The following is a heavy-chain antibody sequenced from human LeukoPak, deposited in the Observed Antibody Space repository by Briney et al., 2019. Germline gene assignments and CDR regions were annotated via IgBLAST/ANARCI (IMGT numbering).Heavy chain of an antibody. Sequence: GGSLRLSCAASGFTFDDYAMHWVRQAPGKGLEWVSGISWNSGSRGYADSVTGRLTISRDNAKNSLYLQMNSLRDEDTALYYCANLGSAGCRRITSCSAYMDVWGKGTTVSVSS. D-gene: IGHD2-2*01. V-gene: IGHV3-9*01. CDR1: GFTFDDYA. CDR2: ISWNSGSR. CDR3: ANLGSAGCRRITSCSAYMDV. J-gene: IGHJ6*03.